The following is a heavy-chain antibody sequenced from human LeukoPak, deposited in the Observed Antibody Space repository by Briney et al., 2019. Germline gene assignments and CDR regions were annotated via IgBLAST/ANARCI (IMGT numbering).Heavy chain of an antibody. CDR1: GFTFTNYV. J-gene: IGHJ4*02. D-gene: IGHD6-13*01. Sequence: GGSLRLSCAASGFTFTNYVMNWVRQAPGKGLEWVSAISGSGGSTYYADSVKGRFTISRDNSKNTLYLQMNSLRAEDTAVYYCAKDRLAAAGDFDYWGQGTLVTVSS. CDR3: AKDRLAAAGDFDY. CDR2: ISGSGGST. V-gene: IGHV3-23*01.